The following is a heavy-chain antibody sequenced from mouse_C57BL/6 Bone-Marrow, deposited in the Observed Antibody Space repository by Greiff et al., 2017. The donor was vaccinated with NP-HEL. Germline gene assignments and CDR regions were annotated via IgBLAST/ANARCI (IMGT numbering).Heavy chain of an antibody. D-gene: IGHD2-1*01. Sequence: QVQLQQPGAELVKPGASVKMSCKASGYTFTSYWITWVKQRPGQGLEWIGDIYPGSGSTNYNEKFKSKATLTVDTSSRTAYMQLSSLTSEDSAVYYCARGDYGNYPAWFAYWGQGTLVTVSA. CDR1: GYTFTSYW. V-gene: IGHV1-55*01. CDR3: ARGDYGNYPAWFAY. J-gene: IGHJ3*01. CDR2: IYPGSGST.